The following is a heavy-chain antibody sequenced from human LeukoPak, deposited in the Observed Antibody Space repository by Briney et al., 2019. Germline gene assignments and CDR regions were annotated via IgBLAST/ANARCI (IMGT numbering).Heavy chain of an antibody. D-gene: IGHD3-3*01. CDR2: INNGGGTT. Sequence: GGSLRLSCAASGFSLTAYAMSWVRQAPGKALEWVSHINNGGGTTFYADSVKGRFTMSTDNSKNTLYLQMNSLRAEDTAVYYCAREGKLDYDFWSGYFAGRDYYYYGMDVWGQGTTVTVSS. CDR3: AREGKLDYDFWSGYFAGRDYYYYGMDV. V-gene: IGHV3-23*01. J-gene: IGHJ6*02. CDR1: GFSLTAYA.